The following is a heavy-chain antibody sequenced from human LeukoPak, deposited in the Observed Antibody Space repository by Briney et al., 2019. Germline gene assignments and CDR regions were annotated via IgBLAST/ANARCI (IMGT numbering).Heavy chain of an antibody. V-gene: IGHV4-61*02. D-gene: IGHD3-9*01. Sequence: SETLSLTCTVSGGSISSGSYYWSWIRQPAGKGLEWIGRIYTSGSTNYNPSLKSRVTISVDTSKNQFSLKLSSVTAADTAVYYCARAPRYYDILTGYYSKNWFDPWGQGTLVTVSS. CDR1: GGSISSGSYY. J-gene: IGHJ5*02. CDR3: ARAPRYYDILTGYYSKNWFDP. CDR2: IYTSGST.